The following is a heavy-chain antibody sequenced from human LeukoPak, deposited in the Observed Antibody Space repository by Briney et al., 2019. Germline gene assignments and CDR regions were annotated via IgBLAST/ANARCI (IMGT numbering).Heavy chain of an antibody. D-gene: IGHD3-10*01. Sequence: SETLSLTCAVYGGSFRDYYWSWIRQPPGKGLEWIGEVNHSGSANYNPSLKSRITISVDTSKNQFSLKLNSVTAADTAVYYCATAHHSLHYYASGSYYHKWFDPWGQGALVTVSS. V-gene: IGHV4-34*01. J-gene: IGHJ5*02. CDR2: VNHSGSA. CDR3: ATAHHSLHYYASGSYYHKWFDP. CDR1: GGSFRDYY.